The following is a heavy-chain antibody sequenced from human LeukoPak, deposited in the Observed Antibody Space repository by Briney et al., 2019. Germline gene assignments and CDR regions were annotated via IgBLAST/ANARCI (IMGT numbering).Heavy chain of an antibody. V-gene: IGHV4-61*01. CDR1: GGSVSSGSYY. J-gene: IGHJ6*02. CDR3: ARDPYYYYGMDV. Sequence: PSETLSLTCTVSGGSVSSGSYYWRWIRQPPGKGLEWIGYIYYSGSTNYNPSLKSRVTISVDTSKNQFSLKLSSVTAADTAVYYCARDPYYYYGMDVWGQGTTVTVSS. CDR2: IYYSGST.